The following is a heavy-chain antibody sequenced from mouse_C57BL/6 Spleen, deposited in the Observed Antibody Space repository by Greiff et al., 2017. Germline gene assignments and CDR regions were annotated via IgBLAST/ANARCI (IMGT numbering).Heavy chain of an antibody. CDR3: ASYGNYFDY. CDR1: GYTFTSYW. J-gene: IGHJ2*01. D-gene: IGHD2-1*01. CDR2: IDPSDSYT. Sequence: QVQLQQPGAELVRPGTSVKLSCKASGYTFTSYWMHWVKQRPGQGLEWIGVIDPSDSYTNYNQKFKGKATLTVDKSSSTAYMQLSSLTSEDSAVYYCASYGNYFDYWGQGTTLTVSS. V-gene: IGHV1-59*01.